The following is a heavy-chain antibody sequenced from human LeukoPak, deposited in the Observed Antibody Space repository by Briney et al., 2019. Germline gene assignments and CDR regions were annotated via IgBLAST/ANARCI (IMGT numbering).Heavy chain of an antibody. CDR1: GYTFTSYG. Sequence: GASVKVSCKASGYTFTSYGISWVRQAPGQGLEWMGWISVYNGNTNYAQKLQGRVTLTTDTSTSTAYMELRSLRSDDTAMYYCARDRRDILTGPQSSDAFDIWGQGTMVTVSS. CDR2: ISVYNGNT. CDR3: ARDRRDILTGPQSSDAFDI. D-gene: IGHD3-9*01. J-gene: IGHJ3*02. V-gene: IGHV1-18*01.